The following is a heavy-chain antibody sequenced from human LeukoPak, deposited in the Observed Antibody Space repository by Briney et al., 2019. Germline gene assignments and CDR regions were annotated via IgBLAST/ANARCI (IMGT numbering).Heavy chain of an antibody. D-gene: IGHD1-26*01. CDR1: GGSISPHY. Sequence: PSETLSLTCTVSGGSISPHYWTWLRQPPGKGLEWIGNIFYIGSTNYNPSLKSRVTISLDTSKNQFSLKLYSVAAADTAVYFCAREQIGRVGATNWFDPWGQGTLVTVSS. CDR2: IFYIGST. J-gene: IGHJ5*02. V-gene: IGHV4-59*11. CDR3: AREQIGRVGATNWFDP.